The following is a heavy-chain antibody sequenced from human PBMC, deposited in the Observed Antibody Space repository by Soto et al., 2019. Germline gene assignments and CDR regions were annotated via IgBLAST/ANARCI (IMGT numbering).Heavy chain of an antibody. CDR1: GGSISYYY. D-gene: IGHD3-10*01. CDR2: VYYIGST. J-gene: IGHJ6*03. CDR3: ARGSESYYGSGSYRYYYYYMDV. Sequence: SETLSLTCTVSGGSISYYYWSWIRQHTGKGLEWIGYVYYIGSTNYNPSLKSRVTISVDTSKNQFSLKLSSVTAADTAVYYCARGSESYYGSGSYRYYYYYMDVWGKGTTVTVSS. V-gene: IGHV4-59*12.